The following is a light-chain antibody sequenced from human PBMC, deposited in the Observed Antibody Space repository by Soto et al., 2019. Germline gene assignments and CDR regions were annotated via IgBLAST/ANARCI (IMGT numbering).Light chain of an antibody. V-gene: IGLV1-44*01. CDR2: SDN. CDR1: SSNVGSNF. J-gene: IGLJ2*01. Sequence: QSVLTQPPSASGTPGQRVTISCSGSSSNVGSNFVNWCQHLPGTAPKLLIHSDNRRPSGVPDRFSGSKSGTSASLAISGLQSEDEADYYCAAWDDSLNGPLFGGGTKLTVL. CDR3: AAWDDSLNGPL.